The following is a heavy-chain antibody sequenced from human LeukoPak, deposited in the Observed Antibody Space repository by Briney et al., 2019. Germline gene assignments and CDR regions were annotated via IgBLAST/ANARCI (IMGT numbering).Heavy chain of an antibody. Sequence: ASVKVSCKASGYTFTSYYMHWVRQAPGQGLEWMGWISAYNGNTNYAQKLQGRVTMTTDTSTSTAYVELRSLRSDDTAVYYCARRYEGPWGQGTLVTVSS. CDR2: ISAYNGNT. CDR3: ARRYEGP. D-gene: IGHD5-12*01. J-gene: IGHJ5*02. CDR1: GYTFTSYY. V-gene: IGHV1-18*04.